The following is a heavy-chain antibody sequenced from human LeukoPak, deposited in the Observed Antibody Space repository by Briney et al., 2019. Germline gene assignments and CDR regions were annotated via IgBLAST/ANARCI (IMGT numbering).Heavy chain of an antibody. CDR3: ARARIVVIPAMYYFDY. D-gene: IGHD2-2*01. CDR2: IIPTLGTA. Sequence: ASVKVSCKASGGTFSSYGISWVRQAPGQGLEWMGGIIPTLGTANYAQKLQGRVTITTDESTSTTYMELSSLRSEDTAVYYCARARIVVIPAMYYFDYWGQGTLVTASS. V-gene: IGHV1-69*05. J-gene: IGHJ4*02. CDR1: GGTFSSYG.